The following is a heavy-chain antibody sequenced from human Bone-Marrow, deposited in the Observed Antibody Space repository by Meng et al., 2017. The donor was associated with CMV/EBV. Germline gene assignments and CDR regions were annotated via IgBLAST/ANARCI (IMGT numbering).Heavy chain of an antibody. J-gene: IGHJ6*02. D-gene: IGHD4-11*01. Sequence: GESLKISCKTSGFNFGEYVMNWVRQAPGKGLEWVSFIRSKAYGGTTKYAASVKGRFTMSRDDSKSIAYLQMNSLKTEDTAVYYCTAVTTAGDVWGRGTRVTGSS. CDR1: GFNFGEYV. CDR2: IRSKAYGGTT. CDR3: TAVTTAGDV. V-gene: IGHV3-49*04.